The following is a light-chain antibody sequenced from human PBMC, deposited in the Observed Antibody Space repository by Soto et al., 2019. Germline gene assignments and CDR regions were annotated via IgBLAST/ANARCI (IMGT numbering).Light chain of an antibody. J-gene: IGKJ4*01. V-gene: IGKV3-15*01. CDR2: GAS. Sequence: EIVMTQSPATLSVSPGERATLSCRASQSVSSNLAWYQHQPGQAPRVLIYGASTRATGFPARFSGSGSGTEFTLNISSLQSEDFAVYYCQQYNKWPLTFGGGTKVDIK. CDR1: QSVSSN. CDR3: QQYNKWPLT.